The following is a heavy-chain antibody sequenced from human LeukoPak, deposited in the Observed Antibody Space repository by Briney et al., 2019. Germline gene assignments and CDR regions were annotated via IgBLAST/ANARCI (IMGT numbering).Heavy chain of an antibody. V-gene: IGHV3-74*01. CDR1: GFTFTSHW. CDR2: ISNDGSAT. J-gene: IGHJ4*02. CDR3: ARDLHSIDY. D-gene: IGHD2/OR15-2a*01. Sequence: PGGSLRLSCAASGFTFTSHWMHWVRQAPGRGLVWVSRISNDGSATSCADSVKGRFTISRDNAKNTLYLQMNSLRVEDTALYYCARDLHSIDYWGQGTLVTVSS.